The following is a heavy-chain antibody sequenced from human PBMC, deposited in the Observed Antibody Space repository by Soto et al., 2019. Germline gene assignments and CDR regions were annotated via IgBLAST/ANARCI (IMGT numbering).Heavy chain of an antibody. V-gene: IGHV1-3*01. Sequence: ASVKVSCKASGYTFTSYTIHWVRQAPGQRLEWMGWINADNGNTKYSQRFQGRVTITRDTSASTSYMELSSLRSEDTAVYYCARAYAFGNFYWFDPWGQGSLVTVSS. CDR2: INADNGNT. D-gene: IGHD3-10*01. CDR1: GYTFTSYT. J-gene: IGHJ5*02. CDR3: ARAYAFGNFYWFDP.